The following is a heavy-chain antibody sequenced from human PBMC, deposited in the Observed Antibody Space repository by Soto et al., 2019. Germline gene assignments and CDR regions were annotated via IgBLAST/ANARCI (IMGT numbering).Heavy chain of an antibody. CDR2: IYYSGST. Sequence: SETLSLTCTVSGGSISSGGYYWSWIRQHPGKGLEWIGYIYYSGSTYYNPSLKSRVTISVDTSKNQFSLKLSSVTAADTAVYYCARDIVRGGYYYGMDVWGPRTTVTVSS. D-gene: IGHD3-10*01. J-gene: IGHJ6*02. V-gene: IGHV4-31*03. CDR3: ARDIVRGGYYYGMDV. CDR1: GGSISSGGYY.